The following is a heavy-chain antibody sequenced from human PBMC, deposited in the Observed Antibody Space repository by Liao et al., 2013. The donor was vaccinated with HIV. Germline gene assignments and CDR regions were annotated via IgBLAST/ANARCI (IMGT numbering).Heavy chain of an antibody. V-gene: IGHV4-34*01. Sequence: QVQLQQWGAGLLEPSETLSLTCAVYGGSFSGYYWSWIRQPPGKGLEWIGEINHSGSTNYNPSLKSRVTISVDTSKNQFSLKLSSVTAADTAVYYCARGGRRALLGGFPQRYWGQGTLVTVSS. CDR3: ARGGRRALLGGFPQRY. CDR2: INHSGST. J-gene: IGHJ4*02. D-gene: IGHD2-15*01. CDR1: GGSFSGYY.